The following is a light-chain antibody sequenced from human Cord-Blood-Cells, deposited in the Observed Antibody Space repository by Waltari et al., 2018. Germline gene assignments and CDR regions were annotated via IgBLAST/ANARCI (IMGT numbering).Light chain of an antibody. CDR2: EGS. CDR3: CSYAGSSTWV. J-gene: IGLJ3*02. Sequence: QSALPQPAPVSGPPGQSITISRTGTSSDVASFNLVSWYQQHPGKAPKLMIYEGSKRPSGVSNRFSGSKSGNTASLTISGLQADDEADYYCCSYAGSSTWVFGGGTKLTVL. V-gene: IGLV2-23*01. CDR1: SSDVASFNL.